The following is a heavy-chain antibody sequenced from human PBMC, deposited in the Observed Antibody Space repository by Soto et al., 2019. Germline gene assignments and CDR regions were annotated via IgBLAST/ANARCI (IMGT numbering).Heavy chain of an antibody. V-gene: IGHV1-3*01. J-gene: IGHJ4*02. CDR2: INVGNGNT. D-gene: IGHD6-19*01. CDR3: ARDWPVAGTLFDH. Sequence: QVQLVQSGAEVKKPGASLKVSCKASGYTFTSCAMHWVRQAPGQRLEWMGWINVGNGNTKYSQKFQGRVTITRDTSASTAYMELSSLRSEDTAVYYCARDWPVAGTLFDHWGQGTLVTVSS. CDR1: GYTFTSCA.